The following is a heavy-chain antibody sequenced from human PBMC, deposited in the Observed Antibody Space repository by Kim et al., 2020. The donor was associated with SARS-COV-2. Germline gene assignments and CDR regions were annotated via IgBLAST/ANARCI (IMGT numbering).Heavy chain of an antibody. CDR3: AREFYCRGRGGGCYELQRDWYFDL. D-gene: IGHD2-15*01. V-gene: IGHV3-48*03. J-gene: IGHJ2*01. Sequence: GGSLRLSCAASGFTLNGYEMNWVRQAPGKGLQWVSYISSSGSTIYYADSVKGRFTISRDNAKNSLYLQMNSLRAEDTGFYYCAREFYCRGRGGGCYELQRDWYFDLWGRGTLVTVSS. CDR1: GFTLNGYE. CDR2: ISSSGSTI.